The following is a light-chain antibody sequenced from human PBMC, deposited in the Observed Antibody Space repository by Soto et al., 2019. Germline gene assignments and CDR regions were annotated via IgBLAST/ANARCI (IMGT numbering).Light chain of an antibody. CDR3: QQHNNWPRIT. J-gene: IGKJ5*01. CDR2: DVS. V-gene: IGKV3-11*01. CDR1: QSVGSY. Sequence: EIVLTQSPATLSLSPGESATLSCRASQSVGSYLAWYQQKPGQAPRLLIYDVSTRATDIPTRFSGSGSGTDFTLTISSLDPDDFAVYYCQQHNNWPRITFGQGTRLEIK.